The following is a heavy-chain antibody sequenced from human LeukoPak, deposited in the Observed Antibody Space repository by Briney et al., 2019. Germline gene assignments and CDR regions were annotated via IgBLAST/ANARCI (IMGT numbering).Heavy chain of an antibody. Sequence: SETLSLTCTVSGGSISSYYWSWIRQPPGKGLEWIGYIYYSGSTNYNPSLKSRITISVDTSKNQFSLKLNSMTAADTAVYYCARGEGARDGYNYGGPFYFDYWGQGTLVTVSS. J-gene: IGHJ4*02. CDR1: GGSISSYY. D-gene: IGHD5-24*01. V-gene: IGHV4-59*12. CDR2: IYYSGST. CDR3: ARGEGARDGYNYGGPFYFDY.